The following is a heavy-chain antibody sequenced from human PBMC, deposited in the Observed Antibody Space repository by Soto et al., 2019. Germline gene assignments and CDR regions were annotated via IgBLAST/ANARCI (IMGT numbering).Heavy chain of an antibody. CDR3: ARRGSSWYFDY. CDR2: ISGSDGST. D-gene: IGHD6-13*01. Sequence: EVQLLESGGGLVQPGGSLRLSCAASGFTFSSYAMNWVRQAPGKGLEWVSVISGSDGSTYYADSVKGRFTISRDNSKNTLNLQMNRLRAEDGAVYYCARRGSSWYFDYWGQGTLVTVSS. J-gene: IGHJ4*02. CDR1: GFTFSSYA. V-gene: IGHV3-23*01.